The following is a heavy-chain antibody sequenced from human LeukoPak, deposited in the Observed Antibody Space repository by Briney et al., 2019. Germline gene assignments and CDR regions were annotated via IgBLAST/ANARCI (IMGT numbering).Heavy chain of an antibody. D-gene: IGHD6-13*01. CDR2: ISGSGGST. CDR1: GFTFSSYA. J-gene: IGHJ4*02. V-gene: IGHV3-23*01. Sequence: GGSLRLSCAASGFTFSSYAMSWVRQAPGKGLEWVSAISGSGGSTYYADSVKGRSTISRDNSKNTLYLQMNSLRAEDTAVYYCAKDIDPSPYSSSWNYWGQGTLVTVSS. CDR3: AKDIDPSPYSSSWNY.